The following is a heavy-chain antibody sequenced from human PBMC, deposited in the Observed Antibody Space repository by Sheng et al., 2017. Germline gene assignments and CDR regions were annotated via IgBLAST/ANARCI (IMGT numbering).Heavy chain of an antibody. D-gene: IGHD3-22*01. CDR2: VNHSGST. Sequence: QVQLQQWGAGLLKPSETLSLTCAVYGGSFSGYYWSWIRQPPREGAWSGLGKVNHSGSTNYNPSLKSRVTISVDTSKNQFSLKLSSVTAADTAVYYCARGEKYYYDSKGFDYWGQGTLVTVSS. V-gene: IGHV4-34*01. CDR1: GGSFSGYY. CDR3: ARGEKYYYDSKGFDY. J-gene: IGHJ4*02.